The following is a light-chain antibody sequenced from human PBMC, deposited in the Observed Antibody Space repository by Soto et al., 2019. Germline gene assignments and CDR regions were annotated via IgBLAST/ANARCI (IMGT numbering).Light chain of an antibody. J-gene: IGKJ2*01. Sequence: DIQMTQSPSSLSASVGDRVTITCRASQTISNYLNWYQQKPGKAPKLLIYAASSLQFGVPSRFSGSGSGTDFTLTIRSLQPEDFATYYCQQSYSTLMYTFGQGTKIDI. CDR1: QTISNY. CDR2: AAS. V-gene: IGKV1-39*01. CDR3: QQSYSTLMYT.